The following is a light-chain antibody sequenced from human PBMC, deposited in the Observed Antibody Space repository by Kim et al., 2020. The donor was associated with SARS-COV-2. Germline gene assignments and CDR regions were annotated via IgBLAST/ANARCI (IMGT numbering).Light chain of an antibody. J-gene: IGLJ3*02. V-gene: IGLV1-47*01. CDR3: AAWDDSLSGPM. CDR2: RDN. Sequence: QSVLTQPPSASGTPGQRVTISCSGSSSNIGNTYVYWYQQLPGAAPKVLIYRDNQRPSGVPDRFSGSKSGTSASLAVSGLRSEDEAYYYCAAWDDSLSGPMFGGGTQLTVL. CDR1: SSNIGNTY.